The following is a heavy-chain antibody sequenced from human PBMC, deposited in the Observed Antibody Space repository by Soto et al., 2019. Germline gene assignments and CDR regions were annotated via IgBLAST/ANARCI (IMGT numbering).Heavy chain of an antibody. Sequence: LRLSCAASGFTFSSYGMHWVRQAPGKGLEWVAVIWYDGSNKYYADSVKGRFTISRDNSKNTLYLQMNSLRAEDTAVYYCARGTRYDEGAFDIWGQGTMVTVSS. CDR1: GFTFSSYG. CDR3: ARGTRYDEGAFDI. CDR2: IWYDGSNK. D-gene: IGHD3-3*01. J-gene: IGHJ3*02. V-gene: IGHV3-33*01.